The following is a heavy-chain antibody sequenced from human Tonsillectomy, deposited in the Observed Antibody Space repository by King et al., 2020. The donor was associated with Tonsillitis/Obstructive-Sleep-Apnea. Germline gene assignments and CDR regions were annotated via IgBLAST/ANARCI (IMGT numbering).Heavy chain of an antibody. V-gene: IGHV5-10-1*01. CDR3: ARHENSSSWYFYFDY. Sequence: PSFQGHVTISADKSISTAYLQWSSLKASDTAMYYCARHENSSSWYFYFDYWGQGTLVTVSS. J-gene: IGHJ4*02. D-gene: IGHD6-13*01.